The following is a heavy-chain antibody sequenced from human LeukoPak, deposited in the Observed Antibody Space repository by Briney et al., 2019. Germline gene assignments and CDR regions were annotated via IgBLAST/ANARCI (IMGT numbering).Heavy chain of an antibody. Sequence: ASVKVSCKVSGYTLTELSMHWVRQAPGKGLEWMGGFHPEDGETIYAQKFQGRVTTTEDTSTDTAYMELSSLRSEDTAVYYCATTPRYFDWLLAIDYWGQGTLVTVSS. CDR2: FHPEDGET. CDR3: ATTPRYFDWLLAIDY. V-gene: IGHV1-24*01. J-gene: IGHJ4*02. CDR1: GYTLTELS. D-gene: IGHD3-9*01.